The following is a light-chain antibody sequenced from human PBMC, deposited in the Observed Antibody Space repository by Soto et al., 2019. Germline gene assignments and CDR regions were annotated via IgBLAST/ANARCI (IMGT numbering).Light chain of an antibody. V-gene: IGKV1-9*01. CDR1: QGIGTY. CDR2: ASS. J-gene: IGKJ1*01. Sequence: IQLTQSPSSLSASVGDRVTVACRASQGIGTYLVWYQQKSGKAPTLLIYASSTLQTGVPSRFSGSGSGTDFSLTISSLHPEDVATYYCQQVDSYPRTFGQGTKVDIK. CDR3: QQVDSYPRT.